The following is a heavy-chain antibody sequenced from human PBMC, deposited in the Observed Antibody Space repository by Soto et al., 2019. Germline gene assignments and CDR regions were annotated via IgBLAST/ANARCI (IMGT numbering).Heavy chain of an antibody. Sequence: GLEWVSTISGSGDNTFYADSVKGRFTISRDNSKNTLYLQMSSLRAEDTAVYYCAKHYRRSGYGAWDYQGQGTLVTVSS. J-gene: IGHJ4*02. CDR2: ISGSGDNT. CDR3: AKHYRRSGYGAWDY. D-gene: IGHD6-13*01. V-gene: IGHV3-23*01.